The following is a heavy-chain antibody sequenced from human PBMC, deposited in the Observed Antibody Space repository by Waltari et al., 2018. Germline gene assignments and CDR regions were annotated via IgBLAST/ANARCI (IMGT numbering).Heavy chain of an antibody. CDR2: INPNTGGA. D-gene: IGHD6-19*01. V-gene: IGHV1-2*06. J-gene: IGHJ5*02. Sequence: QVLLVQSGAEVKKPGASVKVSCTASGYTFTDYYIHWVRQAPGQGLEWMGRINPNTGGANYAQKFQGRVTMTRDTSVSTVYMELSRLRSDDTAVYYCAKAVAATAGWFDPWGQGTLVTVSS. CDR3: AKAVAATAGWFDP. CDR1: GYTFTDYY.